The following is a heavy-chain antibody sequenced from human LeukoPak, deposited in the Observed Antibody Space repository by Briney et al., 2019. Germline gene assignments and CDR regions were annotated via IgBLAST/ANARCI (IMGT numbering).Heavy chain of an antibody. CDR2: ISSSSSTI. CDR3: AKGISGTTRGLNDY. Sequence: GGSLRLSCAASGFTFSSYSMNWVRQAPGKGLEWVSYISSSSSTIYYADSVKGRFTISRDNAKNSLYLQMNSLRGDDTAVYYCAKGISGTTRGLNDYWGQGTLVTVSS. D-gene: IGHD1-7*01. V-gene: IGHV3-48*01. CDR1: GFTFSSYS. J-gene: IGHJ4*02.